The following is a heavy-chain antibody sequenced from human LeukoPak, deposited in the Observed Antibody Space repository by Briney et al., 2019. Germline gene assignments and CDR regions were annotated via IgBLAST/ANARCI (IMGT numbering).Heavy chain of an antibody. CDR2: MNPNSGNT. D-gene: IGHD3-10*01. Sequence: ASVKVSCKASGYNFITYDMSWVRQAPGQGLEWMGWMNPNSGNTGYAQKFQGKVTITRNTSISTAYIGLSSLRSEDTAIYYCARDFGSGVFDPWGQGTLVTVSS. CDR1: GYNFITYD. V-gene: IGHV1-8*03. J-gene: IGHJ5*02. CDR3: ARDFGSGVFDP.